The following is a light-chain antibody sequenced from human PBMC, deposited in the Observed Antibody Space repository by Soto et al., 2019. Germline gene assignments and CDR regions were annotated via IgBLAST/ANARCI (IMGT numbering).Light chain of an antibody. V-gene: IGKV1-39*01. J-gene: IGKJ2*01. CDR2: AAS. Sequence: DIQMTQSPSSLSASVGDRVTITCRASQSISNYLNWYQHKPGKAPRLLIYAASSLQSGVPSRFSGSGYGTDFTLTISSLQPVDFAIYYCQQSYSTLDYTFGQGTKVEIK. CDR1: QSISNY. CDR3: QQSYSTLDYT.